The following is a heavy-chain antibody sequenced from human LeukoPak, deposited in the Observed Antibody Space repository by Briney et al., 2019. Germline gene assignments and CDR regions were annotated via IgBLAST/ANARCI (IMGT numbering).Heavy chain of an antibody. CDR1: GYTFTVYY. D-gene: IGHD3-10*01. CDR2: INPNSGGT. J-gene: IGHJ4*02. CDR3: ARGDRVWFGELFAGDY. V-gene: IGHV1-2*02. Sequence: ASVKVSCKASGYTFTVYYMHWVRQAPGQGXEWTGWINPNSGGTNYAQKFQGRVTMTRDTSISIAYMELSRLRSDDTAVYYCARGDRVWFGELFAGDYWGQGTLVTVSS.